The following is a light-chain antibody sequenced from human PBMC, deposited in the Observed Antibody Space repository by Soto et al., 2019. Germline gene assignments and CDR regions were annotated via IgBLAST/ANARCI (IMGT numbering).Light chain of an antibody. CDR2: EVS. CDR1: SSDVGGYNF. CDR3: RSYTSSSTLL. V-gene: IGLV2-14*01. J-gene: IGLJ2*01. Sequence: QSALTQPASVSESPGQSITISCTGTSSDVGGYNFVSWYQQHPGKAPKLMIYEVSNRPSGVSNRFSGSKSGNTASLTISGLQAEDEADYYCRSYTSSSTLLFGGGTKLTVL.